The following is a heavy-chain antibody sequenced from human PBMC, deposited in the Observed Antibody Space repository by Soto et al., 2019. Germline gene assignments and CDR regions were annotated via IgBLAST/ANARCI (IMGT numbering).Heavy chain of an antibody. Sequence: GGSLRLSCAASGFTFSSFSLHWVRQAPGKGLEWLALISYDGSNKYNADSVKGRFTISRDNSKNTLYLQMNSLRAEDTAVYYCARAYEGDYFDYWGQGTLVTVSS. J-gene: IGHJ4*02. V-gene: IGHV3-30-3*01. D-gene: IGHD3-16*01. CDR3: ARAYEGDYFDY. CDR1: GFTFSSFS. CDR2: ISYDGSNK.